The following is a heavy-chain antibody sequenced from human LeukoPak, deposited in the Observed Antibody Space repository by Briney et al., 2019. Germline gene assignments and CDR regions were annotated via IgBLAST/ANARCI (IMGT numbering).Heavy chain of an antibody. D-gene: IGHD3-10*01. CDR1: GYTFTGYY. V-gene: IGHV1-2*02. CDR2: INPNSGGT. J-gene: IGHJ4*02. Sequence: ASVKVSCKASGYTFTGYYMHWVRQAPGQGLEWMGWINPNSGGTNYAQKFQGRVTMTRDTSISTAYMELGRLRSDDTAVYYCARMYYYGSGSSTYNPYFDYWGQGTLVTVSS. CDR3: ARMYYYGSGSSTYNPYFDY.